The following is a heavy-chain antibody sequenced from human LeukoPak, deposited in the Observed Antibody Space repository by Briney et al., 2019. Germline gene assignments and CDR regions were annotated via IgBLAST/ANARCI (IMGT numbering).Heavy chain of an antibody. CDR2: ISSSGGST. J-gene: IGHJ4*02. D-gene: IGHD5-18*01. V-gene: IGHV3-23*01. CDR3: AKDQGYSYGYPTFDY. CDR1: GFTFSNYA. Sequence: GGSLRLSCAASGFTFSNYAMSWVRQAPGKGLEWVSTISSSGGSTYYADSVKGRFTISRDSSKNTLYLQMNSLRAEDTAVYYCAKDQGYSYGYPTFDYRGQGTLVTVSS.